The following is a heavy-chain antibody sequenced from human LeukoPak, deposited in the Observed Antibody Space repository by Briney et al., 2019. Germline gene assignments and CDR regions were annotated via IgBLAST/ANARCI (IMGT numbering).Heavy chain of an antibody. Sequence: GGSLRLSCAASGFTFRSYSMHWVRQAPGEGLDWVAVISHDESTIYYADSVKGRFTISRDNPKNTLYLQMNSLRAEDTAVYYCAKDGPSRGVRGAYYGYWGQGTLVTVSS. D-gene: IGHD3-10*01. V-gene: IGHV3-30*18. CDR3: AKDGPSRGVRGAYYGY. CDR1: GFTFRSYS. J-gene: IGHJ4*02. CDR2: ISHDESTI.